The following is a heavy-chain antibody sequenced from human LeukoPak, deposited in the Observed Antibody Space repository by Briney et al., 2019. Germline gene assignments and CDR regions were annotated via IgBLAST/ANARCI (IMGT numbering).Heavy chain of an antibody. CDR2: TSSSSSYI. CDR3: ARDRVREYYDSSGYYYTKVDFDY. J-gene: IGHJ4*02. V-gene: IGHV3-21*01. CDR1: GFTFSSYS. Sequence: GGSLRLSCAASGFTFSSYSMNWVRQAPGKGLEWVSSTSSSSSYIYYADSVKGRFTISRDNAKNSLYLQMNSLRAEDTAVYYCARDRVREYYDSSGYYYTKVDFDYWGQGTLVTVSS. D-gene: IGHD3-22*01.